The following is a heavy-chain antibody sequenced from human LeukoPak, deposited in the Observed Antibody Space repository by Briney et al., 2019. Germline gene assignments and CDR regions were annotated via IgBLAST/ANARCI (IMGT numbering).Heavy chain of an antibody. CDR1: GFTFSSYA. Sequence: PGGSLRLSCAASGFTFSSYAMSWVRQAPGKGLEWVSAISGSGGSTYYADSVKGRFTISRDNAKNSLYLQMNSLRAGDTAVYYCAGAYDYVWGSYRPYYFDYWGQGTLVTVSS. D-gene: IGHD3-16*02. CDR3: AGAYDYVWGSYRPYYFDY. J-gene: IGHJ4*02. V-gene: IGHV3-23*01. CDR2: ISGSGGST.